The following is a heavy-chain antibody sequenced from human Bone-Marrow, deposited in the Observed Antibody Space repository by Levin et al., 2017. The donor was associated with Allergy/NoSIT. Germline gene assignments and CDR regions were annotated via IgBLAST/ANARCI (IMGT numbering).Heavy chain of an antibody. Sequence: ASVKVSCKASGGTFNSYTVNWMRQAPGQGLEWIGRINPMLGVTAFAQEFQGRVTITTDRSPNTVSMEMFRLRPEDTAVYYCAREEICSSTSCFYFDFWGQGTLVTVSS. D-gene: IGHD2-2*01. CDR2: INPMLGVT. J-gene: IGHJ4*02. CDR1: GGTFNSYT. V-gene: IGHV1-69*04. CDR3: AREEICSSTSCFYFDF.